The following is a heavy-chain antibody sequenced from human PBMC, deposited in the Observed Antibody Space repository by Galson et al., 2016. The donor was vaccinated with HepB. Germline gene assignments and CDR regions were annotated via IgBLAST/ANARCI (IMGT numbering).Heavy chain of an antibody. CDR1: GFSVSINY. CDR3: TRVLQWFGERWFDP. V-gene: IGHV3-53*01. D-gene: IGHD3-10*01. Sequence: SLRLSCAVSGFSVSINYMSWVRQAPGKGLEWVSVMYSGGGTSYADSVKGRFTISSDNSKNTLYLRMNSLRAEDTAVYYCTRVLQWFGERWFDPWGQGTLVTVSS. J-gene: IGHJ5*02. CDR2: MYSGGGT.